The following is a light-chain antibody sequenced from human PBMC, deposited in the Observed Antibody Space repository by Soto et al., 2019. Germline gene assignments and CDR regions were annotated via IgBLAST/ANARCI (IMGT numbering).Light chain of an antibody. CDR3: QQYDYSRT. CDR2: DVS. V-gene: IGKV1-5*01. J-gene: IGKJ1*01. CDR1: RSISDW. Sequence: DIQMTQSPSSLSPSVGDRVTITCRASRSISDWLAWYQQKPGKAPELLIYDVSHLESGVPSRFSGSGSGTQFSLTIRSLQPDDFATYYCQQYDYSRTFGQGTKGDIK.